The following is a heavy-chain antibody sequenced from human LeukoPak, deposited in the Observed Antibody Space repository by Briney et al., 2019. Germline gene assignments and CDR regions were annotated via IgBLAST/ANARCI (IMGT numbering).Heavy chain of an antibody. V-gene: IGHV4-34*01. CDR2: INHSGST. CDR3: ATGRQVLLLWFGEEDWFDP. CDR1: GGSFRGYY. D-gene: IGHD3-10*01. Sequence: SETMSPTCAVYGGSFRGYYWSWIRQPPGKGLEWIGEINHSGSTNYNPSLKSRVTISVDTSKNQFSLKLSSVTAADTAVYYCATGRQVLLLWFGEEDWFDPWGQGTLVTVSS. J-gene: IGHJ5*02.